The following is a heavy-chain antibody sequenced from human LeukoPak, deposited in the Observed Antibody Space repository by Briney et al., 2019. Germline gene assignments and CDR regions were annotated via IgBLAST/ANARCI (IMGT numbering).Heavy chain of an antibody. D-gene: IGHD2-2*01. J-gene: IGHJ4*02. CDR1: GFTVSSNY. Sequence: GGSLRLSCAASGFTVSSNYMSWVRQAPGKGLGWVSVIYSGGSTYYADSVKGRFTISRDNSKNTLYLQMNSLRAEDTAVYYCAKKKLLSGAFDYWGQGTLVTVSS. V-gene: IGHV3-53*01. CDR2: IYSGGST. CDR3: AKKKLLSGAFDY.